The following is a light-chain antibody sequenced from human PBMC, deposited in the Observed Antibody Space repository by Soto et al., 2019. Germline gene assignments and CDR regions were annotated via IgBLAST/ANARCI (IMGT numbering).Light chain of an antibody. CDR2: EVS. Sequence: QSALTQPPSASGSPGQSVTISCTGTSSDVGRYNYISWYQQRPGKAPKLIIYEVSKRPSGVPDRFSGSKSGNTASLTISGLQAEDEADYYCCSYADNYSYVFGTGTKVTVL. CDR1: SSDVGRYNY. V-gene: IGLV2-8*01. J-gene: IGLJ1*01. CDR3: CSYADNYSYV.